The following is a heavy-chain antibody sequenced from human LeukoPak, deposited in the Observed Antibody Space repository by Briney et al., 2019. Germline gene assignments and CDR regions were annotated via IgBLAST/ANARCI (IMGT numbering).Heavy chain of an antibody. CDR1: GGSLSNSY. J-gene: IGHJ5*02. D-gene: IGHD2-2*01. V-gene: IGHV4-59*08. CDR2: IYYSGST. CDR3: ARGALVPASMIWFDP. Sequence: PSDTLSLTCSVSGGSLSNSYWSWIRQPRGKELEWIGYIYYSGSTNYRSSLKSRVTISLDTSKNQFSLKLRSVTAADTAVYYCARGALVPASMIWFDPWGQGTLVTVSS.